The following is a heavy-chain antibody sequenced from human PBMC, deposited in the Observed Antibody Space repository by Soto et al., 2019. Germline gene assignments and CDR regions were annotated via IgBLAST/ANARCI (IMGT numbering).Heavy chain of an antibody. CDR2: ISYDGSNK. CDR1: GFTFSSYG. J-gene: IGHJ3*02. V-gene: IGHV3-30*18. CDR3: AKLLGGYYDILPGYYPLTDAFDI. Sequence: QVQLVESGGGVVQPGRSLRLSCAASGFTFSSYGMHWVRQAPGEGLEWVAVISYDGSNKYYADSVKGRFTISRDNSKNTLYPQMNSLRAEDTAVYYCAKLLGGYYDILPGYYPLTDAFDIWGQGTMVTVSS. D-gene: IGHD3-9*01.